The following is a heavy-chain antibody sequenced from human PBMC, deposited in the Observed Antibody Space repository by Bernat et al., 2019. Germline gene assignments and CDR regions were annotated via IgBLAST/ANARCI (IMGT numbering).Heavy chain of an antibody. CDR2: IRYDGSNK. CDR3: AKDSWQWLVHPWNFDY. CDR1: GFTFSSYG. Sequence: QVQLVESGGGVVQPGGSLRLSCAASGFTFSSYGMHWVRQAPGKGLEWVAFIRYDGSNKYYADSVKGRFTISRENSKNTLYLQMNSLRAEDTAVYYCAKDSWQWLVHPWNFDYWGQGTLVTVSS. V-gene: IGHV3-30*02. J-gene: IGHJ4*02. D-gene: IGHD6-19*01.